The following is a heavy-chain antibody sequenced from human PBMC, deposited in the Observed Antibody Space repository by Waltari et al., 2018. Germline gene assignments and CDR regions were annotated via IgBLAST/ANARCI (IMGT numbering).Heavy chain of an antibody. V-gene: IGHV3-48*01. CDR2: ISSSSNTI. D-gene: IGHD6-19*01. J-gene: IGHJ4*02. CDR1: GFIFSSYS. Sequence: EVQLVESGGGLVQPGGSLRLPCAASGFIFSSYSMNWVRRAPGDGREWFSYISSSSNTIYSADAVKVLVTISRDNAKTSLYLQMNSLRAEDAAVYYCARGGYSSGWGFDYWGQGTLVTVSS. CDR3: ARGGYSSGWGFDY.